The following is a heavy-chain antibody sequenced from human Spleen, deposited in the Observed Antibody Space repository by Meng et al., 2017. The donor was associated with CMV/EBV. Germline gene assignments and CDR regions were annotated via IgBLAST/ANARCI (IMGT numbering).Heavy chain of an antibody. J-gene: IGHJ5*01. V-gene: IGHV1-18*01. CDR3: ARDGPESVAVGPFDS. D-gene: IGHD6-19*01. Sequence: SGYTFTRYGISWVRQAPGQGLEWMGWISAYNGNTNDAQKRQGRVTMTTDTSTSTAYMELRSLRSDDTAVYYCARDGPESVAVGPFDSWGQGTLVTVSS. CDR2: ISAYNGNT. CDR1: GYTFTRYG.